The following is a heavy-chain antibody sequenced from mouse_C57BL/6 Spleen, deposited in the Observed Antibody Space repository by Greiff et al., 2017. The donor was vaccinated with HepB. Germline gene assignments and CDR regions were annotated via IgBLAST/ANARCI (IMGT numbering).Heavy chain of an antibody. CDR2: IYPGDGDT. Sequence: VQLVESGPELVKPGASVKISCTASGYAFSSSWMNWVKQRPGKGLEWIGRIYPGDGDTNYNGKFKGKATLTADNPSSTAYMQLSSLTSEDSAVYCGASQDANRQAWFAYWGKGTLVTVSA. CDR1: GYAFSSSW. J-gene: IGHJ3*01. CDR3: ASQDANRQAWFAY. D-gene: IGHD3-2*02. V-gene: IGHV1-82*01.